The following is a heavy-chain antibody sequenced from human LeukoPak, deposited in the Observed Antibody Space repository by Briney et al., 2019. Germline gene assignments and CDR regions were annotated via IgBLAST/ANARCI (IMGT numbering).Heavy chain of an antibody. CDR3: ARASGWYVFDY. CDR2: ISSSGSTI. D-gene: IGHD6-19*01. J-gene: IGHJ4*02. CDR1: GFTFSSYE. V-gene: IGHV3-48*03. Sequence: PGGSLRLSCAASGFTFSSYEMNWVRQAPGKGLEWVSYISSSGSTIYYADSVKGRFTISRDNAKNSLYLQMNSLRAEDTAVYYCARASGWYVFDYWGQGTLVTVSS.